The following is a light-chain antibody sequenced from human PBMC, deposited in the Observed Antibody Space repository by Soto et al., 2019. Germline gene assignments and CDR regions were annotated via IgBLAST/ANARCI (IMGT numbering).Light chain of an antibody. Sequence: EVVVTQSPATLSVSPGERVTLSCRASQSVDSDVAWFQHKPGQAPRLLIYGASTWAAGIPGRFSGSGYETDFTFTISSLEPEDSATYFCQQYNTWVRGTFGQGTKLEIK. CDR2: GAS. CDR1: QSVDSD. CDR3: QQYNTWVRGT. J-gene: IGKJ2*01. V-gene: IGKV3-15*01.